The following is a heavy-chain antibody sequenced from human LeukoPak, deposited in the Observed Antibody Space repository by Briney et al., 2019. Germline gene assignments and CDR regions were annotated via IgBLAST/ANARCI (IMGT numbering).Heavy chain of an antibody. CDR2: LNPSGGST. CDR3: ARDATYYDSSGLDY. Sequence: ASVKVSCKASGGTFSSYAISWVRQAPGQGLEWMGILNPSGGSTSYAQKLQGRVTMTTDTSTSTAYMELRSLRSDDTAVYYCARDATYYDSSGLDYWGQGTLVTVSS. J-gene: IGHJ4*02. CDR1: GGTFSSYA. D-gene: IGHD3-22*01. V-gene: IGHV1-46*01.